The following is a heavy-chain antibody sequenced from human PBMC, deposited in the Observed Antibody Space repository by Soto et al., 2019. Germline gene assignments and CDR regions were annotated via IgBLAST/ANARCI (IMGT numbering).Heavy chain of an antibody. D-gene: IGHD6-6*01. CDR1: GFTFTTYA. CDR3: AKNWDTTFSSSSH. V-gene: IGHV3-23*01. Sequence: EVQLLEPGGGLVQPGGSLRLSCAASGFTFTTYAMSWVRQAPGKGLEWVSAISGSGGSTYYTDSVKGRFTISRDNSKNTLYLQMNRLRAEDTAVYYCAKNWDTTFSSSSHWGQGTLVTVSS. J-gene: IGHJ4*02. CDR2: ISGSGGST.